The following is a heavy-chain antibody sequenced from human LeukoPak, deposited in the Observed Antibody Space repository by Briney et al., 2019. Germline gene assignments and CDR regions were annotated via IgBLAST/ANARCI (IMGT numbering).Heavy chain of an antibody. CDR2: ISSSGSTI. D-gene: IGHD1-26*01. CDR3: ARVVGATLFDY. J-gene: IGHJ4*02. V-gene: IGHV3-48*03. Sequence: PGGSLRLSCAASGFTFSSYEMNWVRQAPGKGLEWVSYISSSGSTIYYADSVKGRFTISRDNAKNSLYLQMNSLRAEDTAVYYCARVVGATLFDYWGQGTLVTVSS. CDR1: GFTFSSYE.